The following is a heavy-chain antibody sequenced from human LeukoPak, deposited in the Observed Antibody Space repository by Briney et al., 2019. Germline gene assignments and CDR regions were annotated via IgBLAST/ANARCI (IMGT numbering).Heavy chain of an antibody. CDR3: ARAVALVRGVNYFDC. V-gene: IGHV3-13*01. CDR2: IGTTSDT. D-gene: IGHD3-10*01. CDR1: GFTFSSYS. J-gene: IGHJ4*02. Sequence: GGSLRLSCAASGFTFSSYSMNWVRQATGKGLEWVSAIGTTSDTYYPGSVKGRFTISRENAKNSLYLQMNSLRAEDTAVYYCARAVALVRGVNYFDCWGQGTLVTVSS.